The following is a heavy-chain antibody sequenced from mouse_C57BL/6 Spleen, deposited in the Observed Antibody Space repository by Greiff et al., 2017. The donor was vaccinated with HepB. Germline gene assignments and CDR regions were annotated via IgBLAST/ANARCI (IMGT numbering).Heavy chain of an antibody. D-gene: IGHD1-1*01. CDR1: GYTFTTYP. Sequence: QVQLKESGAELVKPGASVKMSCKASGYTFTTYPIEWMKQNHGKSLEWIGNFHPYNDDTKYNEKFKGKATLTVEKSSSTVYLELSRLTSDDSAVYYCARGDYGSSYDYYAMDYWGQGTSVTVSS. CDR2: FHPYNDDT. CDR3: ARGDYGSSYDYYAMDY. V-gene: IGHV1-47*01. J-gene: IGHJ4*01.